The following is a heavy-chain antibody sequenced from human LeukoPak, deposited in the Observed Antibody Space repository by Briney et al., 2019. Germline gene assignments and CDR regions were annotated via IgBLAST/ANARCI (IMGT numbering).Heavy chain of an antibody. J-gene: IGHJ4*02. D-gene: IGHD2-2*01. Sequence: ASVKVSCKASGYTFTDYYMHWVRQAPGQGLEWMGWINPNSGGTNYAQKFQGRVTMTRDTSISTAYMELSRLRSDDTAVYYCARDSGSTSFKYYFDYWGQGTLVTVSS. CDR3: ARDSGSTSFKYYFDY. CDR2: INPNSGGT. V-gene: IGHV1-2*02. CDR1: GYTFTDYY.